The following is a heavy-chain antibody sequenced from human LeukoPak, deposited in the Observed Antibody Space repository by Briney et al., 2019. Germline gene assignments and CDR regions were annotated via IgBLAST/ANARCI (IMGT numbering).Heavy chain of an antibody. D-gene: IGHD3-22*01. J-gene: IGHJ4*02. V-gene: IGHV3-21*01. CDR2: ISSSSSYI. CDR1: GFTFSSYS. Sequence: GGSLRLSCAASGFTFSSYSMNWVRQAPGKGLEWVSSISSSSSYIYYADSVKGRFTISRDNAKNSLYLQMNSLRAEDTAVYYCARDLLFPPTGGVTYYYDSSGYSGRKRGQGILVTVSS. CDR3: ARDLLFPPTGGVTYYYDSSGYSGRK.